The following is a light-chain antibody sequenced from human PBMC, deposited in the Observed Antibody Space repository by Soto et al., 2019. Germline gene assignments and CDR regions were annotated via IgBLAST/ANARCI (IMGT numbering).Light chain of an antibody. V-gene: IGKV1-5*01. Sequence: DLQMTPSPSTPSASLGDRVTIPCRASQSISSWLAWYQQKPGKAPKLLIYDASSLESGVPSRFSGSGSGTEFTLTISSLQPDDFATYYCQQYNSYWTFGQGTTGDIK. CDR3: QQYNSYWT. J-gene: IGKJ1*01. CDR1: QSISSW. CDR2: DAS.